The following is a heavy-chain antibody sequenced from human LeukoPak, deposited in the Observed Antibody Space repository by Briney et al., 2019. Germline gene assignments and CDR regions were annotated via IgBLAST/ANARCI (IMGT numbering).Heavy chain of an antibody. Sequence: SETLSLTCTVSGGSISSSTYYWGWIRQPPGKGLEWIGTIYYRGSTYYNPSLKSRVTISVDSSKNQFSLKLTSVTAADTAVYYCARLGRTYYDFWSGPWGQGTLVTVSS. CDR2: IYYRGST. D-gene: IGHD3-3*01. J-gene: IGHJ5*02. CDR1: GGSISSSTYY. V-gene: IGHV4-39*01. CDR3: ARLGRTYYDFWSGP.